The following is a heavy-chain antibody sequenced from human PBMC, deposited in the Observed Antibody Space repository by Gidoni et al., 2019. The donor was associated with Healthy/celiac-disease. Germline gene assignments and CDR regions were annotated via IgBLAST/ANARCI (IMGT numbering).Heavy chain of an antibody. J-gene: IGHJ4*02. Sequence: EVQLVESGGGLVQPGWSLRLPCAASRSPFSTYWLSWVRQAPGQGLEWVDNIKQDGSEKYYVESVKGRFTITRDNAKNSLYMQMNSLRAEDTAVYYCAREGYDFWSGYSYYFDYWGQGTLVTVSS. CDR2: IKQDGSEK. CDR3: AREGYDFWSGYSYYFDY. V-gene: IGHV3-7*03. D-gene: IGHD3-3*01. CDR1: RSPFSTYW.